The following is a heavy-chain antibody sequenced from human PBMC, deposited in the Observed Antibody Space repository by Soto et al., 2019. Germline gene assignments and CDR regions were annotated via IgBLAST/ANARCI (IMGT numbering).Heavy chain of an antibody. CDR2: IIPIFGTA. CDR3: APDYYDSSGTWGMVV. Sequence: QVQLVQSGAEVKKPGSSVKVSCKASGGTFSSYAISWVRQAPGQGLEWMGGIIPIFGTANYAQKFQGRVTITADVSTSAVYMELSSLISEDTAVYYCAPDYYDSSGTWGMVVWGQGTTVTVSS. CDR1: GGTFSSYA. J-gene: IGHJ6*02. V-gene: IGHV1-69*01. D-gene: IGHD3-22*01.